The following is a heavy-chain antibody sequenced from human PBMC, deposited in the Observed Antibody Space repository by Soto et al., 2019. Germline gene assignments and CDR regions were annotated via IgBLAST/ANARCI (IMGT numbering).Heavy chain of an antibody. J-gene: IGHJ4*02. V-gene: IGHV3-7*03. Sequence: EVQLVESGGGLVQPGGSLRLSCAASGFSISSYWMNWVRQAPGKGLEWGAIIRKDGSEKYYVDFVKGRFTISRDNAKNSLYLQMNSPRDDDTAVYYCAGGSGWLSDYWGRGTLVTVSS. CDR1: GFSISSYW. D-gene: IGHD6-19*01. CDR2: IRKDGSEK. CDR3: AGGSGWLSDY.